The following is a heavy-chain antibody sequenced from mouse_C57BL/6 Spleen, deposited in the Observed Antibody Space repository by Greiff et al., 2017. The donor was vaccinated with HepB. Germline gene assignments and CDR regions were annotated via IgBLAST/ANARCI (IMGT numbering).Heavy chain of an antibody. D-gene: IGHD3-2*02. V-gene: IGHV1-22*01. CDR2: INPNNGGT. J-gene: IGHJ2*01. Sequence: EVQLQQSGPELVKPGASVKMSCKASGYTFTDYNMHWVKQSHGKSLEWIGYINPNNGGTSYNQKFKGKATLTVDKSSSTAYMELRSLTSEDSAVYYCAREEGSSGYNYWGQGTTLTVSS. CDR1: GYTFTDYN. CDR3: AREEGSSGYNY.